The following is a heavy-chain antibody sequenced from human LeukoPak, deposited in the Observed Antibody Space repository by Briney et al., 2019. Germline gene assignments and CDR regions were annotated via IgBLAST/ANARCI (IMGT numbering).Heavy chain of an antibody. CDR1: GLPFNSYW. CDR2: IHSDGRST. Sequence: LLCAASGLPFNSYWMHCVRHPPGRGWVCVSRIHSDGRSTRCADSAKDRLPIPRDNPKNTLYLQMNSLRAEDTAVYYCARDLSHMLFDYWGQGTLVTGSS. V-gene: IGHV3-74*01. D-gene: IGHD2-8*01. J-gene: IGHJ4*02. CDR3: ARDLSHMLFDY.